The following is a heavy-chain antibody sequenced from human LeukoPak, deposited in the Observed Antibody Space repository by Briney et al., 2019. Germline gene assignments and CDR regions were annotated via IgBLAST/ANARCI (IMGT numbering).Heavy chain of an antibody. V-gene: IGHV4-39*07. CDR3: ARLGRYFDWLLPSSS. CDR2: IFYSGST. D-gene: IGHD3-9*01. J-gene: IGHJ5*02. Sequence: KTSETLSLTCTVSGGSISTSSYYWGWVRQPPGKGLEWIGNIFYSGSTYYSPSLKSRVTISLDTSRNQFSLKLSSVTATDTAVYYCARLGRYFDWLLPSSSWGQGTLVTVSS. CDR1: GGSISTSSYY.